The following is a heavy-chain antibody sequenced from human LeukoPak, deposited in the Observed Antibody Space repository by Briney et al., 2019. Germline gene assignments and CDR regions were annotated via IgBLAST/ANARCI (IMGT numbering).Heavy chain of an antibody. V-gene: IGHV3-23*01. J-gene: IGHJ4*02. Sequence: GGSLRLSCTASGFTFSSYAMSWVRQAPGKGLEWVSAISGSGGSTYYADSVKGRFTISRDNSKNTLYLQMNSLRAEDTAVYYCAKDFRKYSNGPDYWGQGTLVTVSS. D-gene: IGHD6-19*01. CDR3: AKDFRKYSNGPDY. CDR1: GFTFSSYA. CDR2: ISGSGGST.